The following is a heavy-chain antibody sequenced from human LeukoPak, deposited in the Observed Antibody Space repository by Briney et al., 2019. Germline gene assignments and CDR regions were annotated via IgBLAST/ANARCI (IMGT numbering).Heavy chain of an antibody. CDR2: INPNSGGT. CDR3: ARQGYSSSWYRDFDY. V-gene: IGHV1-2*05. D-gene: IGHD6-13*01. Sequence: ASVKVSCKASGYTFTGYYMHWVRQAPGQGLEWMGRINPNSGGTNYAQKFQGRVTMTRDTSISTAYMELSRLRSDDTVVYYCARQGYSSSWYRDFDYWGQGTLVTVSS. CDR1: GYTFTGYY. J-gene: IGHJ4*02.